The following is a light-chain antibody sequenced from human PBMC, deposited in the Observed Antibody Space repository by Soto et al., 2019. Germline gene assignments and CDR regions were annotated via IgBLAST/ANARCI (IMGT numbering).Light chain of an antibody. CDR3: LQLNTYPWT. CDR1: QVITND. CDR2: AAS. V-gene: IGKV1-17*01. J-gene: IGKJ1*01. Sequence: DIQMTQSPSSLSASVGDRLTITCRASQVITNDLGWYQQKPGKAPKRLIYAASTLQSGVPPRFSGSGSGTEFTLTISSLQPEDVETYYCLQLNTYPWTFGQGTKVEIK.